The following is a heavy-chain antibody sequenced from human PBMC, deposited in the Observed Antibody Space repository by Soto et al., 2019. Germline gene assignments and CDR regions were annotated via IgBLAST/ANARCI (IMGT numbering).Heavy chain of an antibody. V-gene: IGHV3-48*02. Sequence: GGSLRLSCAASGFTFSSYSMNWVRQAPGKGLEWVSYISSSSSTIYYADSVKGRFTISRDNAKNSLYLQMNSLRDEDTAVYYCARIYYGSGSYYIPDAFDIWGQGTMVTVSS. J-gene: IGHJ3*02. CDR1: GFTFSSYS. CDR3: ARIYYGSGSYYIPDAFDI. D-gene: IGHD3-10*01. CDR2: ISSSSSTI.